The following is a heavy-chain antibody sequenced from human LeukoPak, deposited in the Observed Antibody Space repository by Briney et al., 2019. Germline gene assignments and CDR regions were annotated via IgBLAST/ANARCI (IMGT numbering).Heavy chain of an antibody. Sequence: ASVKASCKASGYTFTGYYMHWVRQAPGQGLEWMGWINPNSGGTNYAQKFQGRVTMTRDTSISTAYMEPSRLRSDDTAVYYCASPSGYYLDYYYYGMDVWGQGTTVTVSS. CDR2: INPNSGGT. D-gene: IGHD3-22*01. CDR1: GYTFTGYY. J-gene: IGHJ6*02. CDR3: ASPSGYYLDYYYYGMDV. V-gene: IGHV1-2*02.